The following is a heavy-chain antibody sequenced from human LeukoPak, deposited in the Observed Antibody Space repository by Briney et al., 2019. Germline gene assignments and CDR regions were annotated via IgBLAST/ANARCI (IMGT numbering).Heavy chain of an antibody. CDR2: IKQDGSEK. CDR3: ARKNGLDY. CDR1: GFTFSTYS. Sequence: GGSLRLSCAASGFTFSTYSMSWVRQAPGKGLEWVANIKQDGSEKYYVDSVKGRFTISRDNAKNSLYLQMNSLRAEDTAVYYCARKNGLDYWGQGTLVTVSS. J-gene: IGHJ4*02. V-gene: IGHV3-7*01.